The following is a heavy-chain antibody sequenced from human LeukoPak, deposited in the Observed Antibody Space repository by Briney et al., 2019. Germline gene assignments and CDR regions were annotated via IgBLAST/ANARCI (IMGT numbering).Heavy chain of an antibody. V-gene: IGHV4-34*01. J-gene: IGHJ3*02. D-gene: IGHD3-22*01. CDR1: GGSFSGYY. CDR2: INHSGST. Sequence: SETLSLTCAVYGGSFSGYYWSWIRQPPGKGLEWTGEINHSGSTNYNPSLKSRVTISVDTSKNQFSLKLSSVTAADTAVYYCARLRHYYDSSGYYKDAFDIWGQGTMVTVSS. CDR3: ARLRHYYDSSGYYKDAFDI.